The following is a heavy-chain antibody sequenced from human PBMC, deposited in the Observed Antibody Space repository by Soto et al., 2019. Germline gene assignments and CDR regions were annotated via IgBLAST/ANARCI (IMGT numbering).Heavy chain of an antibody. Sequence: ASLKVSCQASGYTCTSYGISWVRQAPGQGLEWMGWISAYNGNTNYAQKLQGRVTMTTDTSTSTAYMELRSLRSDDTAVYYCASSSANRFYYGMDVWGQGTTVTVSS. CDR2: ISAYNGNT. CDR3: ASSSANRFYYGMDV. CDR1: GYTCTSYG. V-gene: IGHV1-18*01. D-gene: IGHD2-2*01. J-gene: IGHJ6*02.